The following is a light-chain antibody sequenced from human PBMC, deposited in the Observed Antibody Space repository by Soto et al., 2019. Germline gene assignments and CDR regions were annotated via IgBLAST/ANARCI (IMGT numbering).Light chain of an antibody. J-gene: IGLJ2*01. V-gene: IGLV2-8*01. CDR2: DVS. CDR1: PSDVGGYNS. CDR3: SSYAGSNVL. Sequence: QSALTQPPSASGSPGQSVTISCTGTPSDVGGYNSVSWYQQYPGKAPKLMIYDVSKRPSGVPDRFSGSKSGNTASLTVSGVQAEDEANYYCSSYAGSNVLFGGGTKLTVL.